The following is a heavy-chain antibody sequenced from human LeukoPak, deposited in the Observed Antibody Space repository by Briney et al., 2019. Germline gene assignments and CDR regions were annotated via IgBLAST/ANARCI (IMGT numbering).Heavy chain of an antibody. D-gene: IGHD3-22*01. CDR1: GFTFSSYR. CDR2: IKEDWGEK. Sequence: GGALRLSWGASGFTFSSYRGSGGRQARGGGGGWVANIKEDWGEKYCMDSLHGRFTISSDNAKTSLYLQLNSLRAEDTAMSFCASEPYYYDSSCYRNEPSFDYWGQGTLVTVSS. J-gene: IGHJ4*02. CDR3: ASEPYYYDSSCYRNEPSFDY. V-gene: IGHV3-7*01.